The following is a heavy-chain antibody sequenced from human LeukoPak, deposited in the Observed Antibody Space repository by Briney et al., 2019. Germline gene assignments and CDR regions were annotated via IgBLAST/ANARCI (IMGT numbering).Heavy chain of an antibody. J-gene: IGHJ6*03. V-gene: IGHV4-4*02. CDR2: INHSGST. CDR3: ARKGYCSSTSCRRYYYYYYMDV. D-gene: IGHD2-2*01. Sequence: PSGTLSLTCAVSGGSISSSNWWSWIRQPPGKGLEWIGEINHSGSTNYNPSLKSRVTISVDTSKNQFSLKLSSVTAADTAVYYCARKGYCSSTSCRRYYYYYYMDVWGKGTTVTISS. CDR1: GGSISSSNW.